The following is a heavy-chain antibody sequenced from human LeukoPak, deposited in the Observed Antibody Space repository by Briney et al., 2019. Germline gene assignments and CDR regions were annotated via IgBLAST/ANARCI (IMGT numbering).Heavy chain of an antibody. Sequence: SETLSLTCVVYGGSFSGYYWSWIRQPPGKGLEWIGEINHSGSTNYNPSLKSRVTMSVDTSKNQFSLKLSSVTAADTAVYYCARGPGMVRGVRFDYWGQGTLVTVSS. D-gene: IGHD3-10*01. CDR2: INHSGST. CDR3: ARGPGMVRGVRFDY. V-gene: IGHV4-34*01. CDR1: GGSFSGYY. J-gene: IGHJ4*02.